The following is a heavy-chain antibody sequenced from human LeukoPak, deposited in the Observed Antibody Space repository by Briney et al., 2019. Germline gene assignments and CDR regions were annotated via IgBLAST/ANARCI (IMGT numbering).Heavy chain of an antibody. Sequence: GESLKISCRGSGYSFTTYWIGWVRQMPGKGLEWVGIIYPGDSDTRYSPSFQGQVTMSADKSINTAYLQWSSLKASDTAMYYCARRQGCSSTSCPPDSWGQGTLVTVSS. J-gene: IGHJ4*02. V-gene: IGHV5-51*01. CDR1: GYSFTTYW. CDR2: IYPGDSDT. CDR3: ARRQGCSSTSCPPDS. D-gene: IGHD2-2*01.